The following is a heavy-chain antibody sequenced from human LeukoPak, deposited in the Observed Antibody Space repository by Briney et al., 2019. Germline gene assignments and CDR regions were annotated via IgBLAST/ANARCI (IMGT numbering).Heavy chain of an antibody. CDR1: GGSISGYY. J-gene: IGHJ4*02. V-gene: IGHV4-59*01. CDR3: ARDSFAYGSGSPFDY. D-gene: IGHD2-15*01. CDR2: IYYSGST. Sequence: SETLSLTCTVSGGSISGYYWSWIRQPPGKGLEWIGYIYYSGSTNYNPSLKSRVTISVDMSKNQFSLTLNSMSAADTAVYYCARDSFAYGSGSPFDYWGQGTLVTVSS.